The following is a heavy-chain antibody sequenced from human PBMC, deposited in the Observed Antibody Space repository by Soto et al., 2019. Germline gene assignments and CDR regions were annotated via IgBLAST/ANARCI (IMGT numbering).Heavy chain of an antibody. D-gene: IGHD3-22*01. V-gene: IGHV1-2*02. J-gene: IGHJ4*02. CDR3: ARHSSGYYYCFDY. Sequence: ASVKVSCKASGYTFTGYYMHWVRQAPGQGLEWMGWINPNSGGTNYAQKFQGRVTMTRDTSISTAYMELSRLRSDDTAVYYCARHSSGYYYCFDYWGQGTLVTVSS. CDR2: INPNSGGT. CDR1: GYTFTGYY.